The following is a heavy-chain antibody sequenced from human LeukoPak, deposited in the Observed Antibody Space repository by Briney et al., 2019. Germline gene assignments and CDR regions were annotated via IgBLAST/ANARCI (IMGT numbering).Heavy chain of an antibody. D-gene: IGHD4-23*01. CDR3: ARGRPHGNDY. J-gene: IGHJ4*02. V-gene: IGHV3-74*01. Sequence: GGSLRLSCAASGFTFGAYTMNWVRQAPGKGLVWVSRIASDGSSTTYADSVKGRFSISRDNAKNTLYLQMNSLRVEDTAVYYCARGRPHGNDYWGQGTLVTVSS. CDR1: GFTFGAYT. CDR2: IASDGSST.